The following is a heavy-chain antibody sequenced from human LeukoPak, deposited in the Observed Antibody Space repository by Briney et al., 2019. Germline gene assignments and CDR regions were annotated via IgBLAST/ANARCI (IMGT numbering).Heavy chain of an antibody. CDR3: ARSTLVVAAPSGN. D-gene: IGHD2-15*01. Sequence: QPGGSLRLSCAASGFTFSSYAMNWVRQAPGKGLEWVAVISSDGDNEYYADSVKGRFTISRDNSKDTLNLQMHSLTPEDTAVYYCARSTLVVAAPSGNWGQGTLVFVSS. V-gene: IGHV3-30-3*01. J-gene: IGHJ1*01. CDR2: ISSDGDNE. CDR1: GFTFSSYA.